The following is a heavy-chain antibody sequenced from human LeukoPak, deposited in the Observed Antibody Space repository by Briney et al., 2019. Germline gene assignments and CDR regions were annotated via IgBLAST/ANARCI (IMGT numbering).Heavy chain of an antibody. Sequence: SETLSLTCTVSGGSISSGSYYWSWIRQPAGKGLEWIGCIFPSGSTNYNSSLKSRVTISVDTSKNQFSLKVSSVTAADTAVYYCVRPDDNSFDFWGQGTMVTVSS. J-gene: IGHJ3*01. CDR3: VRPDDNSFDF. CDR1: GGSISSGSYY. CDR2: IFPSGST. V-gene: IGHV4-61*02. D-gene: IGHD3-9*01.